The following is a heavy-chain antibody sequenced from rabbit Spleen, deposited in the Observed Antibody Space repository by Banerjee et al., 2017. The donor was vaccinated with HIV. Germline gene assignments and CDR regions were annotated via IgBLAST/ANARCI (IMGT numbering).Heavy chain of an antibody. CDR1: GVSLNDKDV. V-gene: IGHV1S45*01. D-gene: IGHD2-1*01. Sequence: QEQLVESGGGLVQPEGSLTLTCKASGVSLNDKDVMCWVRQAPGKGLEWIACINIVTGKSVYASWAKGRFIMSRTSSTTVTLQMTSLTAADTATYFCARGSATMTMVITGYYLSLWGQGTLVTVS. CDR2: INIVTGKS. CDR3: ARGSATMTMVITGYYLSL. J-gene: IGHJ4*01.